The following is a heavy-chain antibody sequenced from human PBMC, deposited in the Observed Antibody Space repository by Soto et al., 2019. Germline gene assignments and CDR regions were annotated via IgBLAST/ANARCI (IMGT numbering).Heavy chain of an antibody. V-gene: IGHV4-59*01. CDR1: GGSISSYY. CDR3: AIVSPGRYDILTGYSPRMDV. Sequence: SETLSLTCTVSGGSISSYYWSWIRQPPGKGLEWIGYIYYSGSTSYNPSLKSRVTISVDTSKNQFSLKLSSVTAADTAVYYCAIVSPGRYDILTGYSPRMDVWGQGTTVTVSS. D-gene: IGHD3-9*01. J-gene: IGHJ6*02. CDR2: IYYSGST.